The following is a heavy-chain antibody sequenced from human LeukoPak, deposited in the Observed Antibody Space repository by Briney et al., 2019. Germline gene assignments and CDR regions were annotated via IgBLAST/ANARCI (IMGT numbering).Heavy chain of an antibody. D-gene: IGHD3-16*01. CDR1: GFIFSNYA. J-gene: IGHJ4*02. CDR3: AKDTGLLMITFGGVVISYFDY. CDR2: IKGNGFDT. Sequence: GGSLRLSCAGSGFIFSNYAMSWVRQAPGKGLEWVSGIKGNGFDTYYADSVKGRFTVSRDNSKNTLSLQMNSLSAEDTAVYYCAKDTGLLMITFGGVVISYFDYWGQGALVTVSS. V-gene: IGHV3-23*01.